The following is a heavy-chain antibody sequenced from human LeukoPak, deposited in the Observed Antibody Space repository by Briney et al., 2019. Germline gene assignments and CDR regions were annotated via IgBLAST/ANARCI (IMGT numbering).Heavy chain of an antibody. J-gene: IGHJ6*04. Sequence: GASVKVSCKASGYTFTSYDINWVRQATGQGLEWMGWMNPNSGNTGYAQKFQGRVTMTRNTSISTAYMELSSLRSEDTAVYYCARDKSFYDILTGYSPYYYYYGMDVWGKGTTVTVSS. D-gene: IGHD3-9*01. CDR3: ARDKSFYDILTGYSPYYYYYGMDV. CDR2: MNPNSGNT. V-gene: IGHV1-8*01. CDR1: GYTFTSYD.